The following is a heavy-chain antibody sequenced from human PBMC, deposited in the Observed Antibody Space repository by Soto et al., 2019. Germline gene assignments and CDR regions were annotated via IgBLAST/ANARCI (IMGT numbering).Heavy chain of an antibody. D-gene: IGHD3-9*01. Sequence: QVQLQQWGAGPLRPLETLSLTCGVSGGSFSGYYWAWIRQSPGKGLEWIGEINDRGSINYNPSLKSRVSISVYTSKNHYSLNLMSVTAADTAVYYCARESHDILTGPPWVWYFDLWGRGTLVTVSS. J-gene: IGHJ2*01. CDR2: INDRGSI. V-gene: IGHV4-34*01. CDR3: ARESHDILTGPPWVWYFDL. CDR1: GGSFSGYY.